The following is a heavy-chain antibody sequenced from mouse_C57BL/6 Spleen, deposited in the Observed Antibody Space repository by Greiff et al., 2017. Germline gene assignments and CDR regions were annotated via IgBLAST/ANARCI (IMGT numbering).Heavy chain of an antibody. CDR3: ARSEEYDQTLFAY. Sequence: QVQLQQPGAELVKPGASVKMSCKASGYTFTSYWITWVKQRPGQGLEWIGDIYPGSGSTNYNEKFKSKATLTVDTSSSTAYMQLSSLTSEDSAVYYCARSEEYDQTLFAYWGQGTLVTVSA. J-gene: IGHJ3*01. D-gene: IGHD2-14*01. CDR2: IYPGSGST. CDR1: GYTFTSYW. V-gene: IGHV1-55*01.